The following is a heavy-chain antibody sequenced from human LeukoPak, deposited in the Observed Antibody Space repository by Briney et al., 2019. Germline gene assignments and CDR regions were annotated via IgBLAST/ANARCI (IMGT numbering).Heavy chain of an antibody. CDR3: AKGYYYDSSGYSPWGPFDY. Sequence: PGGSLRLSCAASGFTFSSYAMSWVRQAPGKGLEGVSAISGSGGSTYYADSVKGRFTISRDSSKNTLYLQMNSLRAEDTAVYYRAKGYYYDSSGYSPWGPFDYWGQGTLVTVSS. J-gene: IGHJ4*02. V-gene: IGHV3-23*01. CDR2: ISGSGGST. CDR1: GFTFSSYA. D-gene: IGHD3-22*01.